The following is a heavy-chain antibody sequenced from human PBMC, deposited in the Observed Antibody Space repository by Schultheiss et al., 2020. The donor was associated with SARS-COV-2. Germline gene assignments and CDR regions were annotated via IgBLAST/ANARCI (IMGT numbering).Heavy chain of an antibody. V-gene: IGHV4-61*02. CDR2: IYTSGST. J-gene: IGHJ3*02. D-gene: IGHD4-17*01. CDR1: GGSISSSSYY. Sequence: SETLSLTCTVSGGSISSSSYYWGWIRQPAGKGLEWIGRIYTSGSTNYNPSLSGRVTISVDTSENQSSLKLSSVTAADTAVYYCARHRTMTTSYDAFDIWGQGTMVTVSS. CDR3: ARHRTMTTSYDAFDI.